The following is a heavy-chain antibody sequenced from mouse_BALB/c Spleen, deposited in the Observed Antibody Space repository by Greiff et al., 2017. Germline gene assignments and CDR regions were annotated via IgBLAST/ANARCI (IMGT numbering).Heavy chain of an antibody. D-gene: IGHD2-14*01. CDR3: ARREVRRGAWFAY. J-gene: IGHJ3*01. Sequence: VQLQQSAAELARPGASVKMSCKASGYTFTSYTMHWVKQRPGPGLEWIGYINPSSGYTEYNQKFKDKTTLTADKSSSTAYMQLSSLTSEDSAVYYCARREVRRGAWFAYWGQGTLVTVSA. V-gene: IGHV1-4*02. CDR2: INPSSGYT. CDR1: GYTFTSYT.